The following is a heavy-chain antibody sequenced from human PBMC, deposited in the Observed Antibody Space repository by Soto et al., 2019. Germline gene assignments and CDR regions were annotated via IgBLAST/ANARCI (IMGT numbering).Heavy chain of an antibody. D-gene: IGHD2-2*01. CDR2: ISAYNGNT. Sequence: ASVKVSCKASGYTFTSYGISWVRQAPGQGLEWMGWISAYNGNTNYAQKLQGRVTMTTDTSTSTAYMELRSLRSDDTAVYYCARSDIVVVPAASAKNWFDPWGQGTLVTVSS. CDR3: ARSDIVVVPAASAKNWFDP. V-gene: IGHV1-18*01. CDR1: GYTFTSYG. J-gene: IGHJ5*02.